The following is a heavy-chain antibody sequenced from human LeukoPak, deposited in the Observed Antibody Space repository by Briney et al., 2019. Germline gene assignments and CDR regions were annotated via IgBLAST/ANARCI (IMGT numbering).Heavy chain of an antibody. D-gene: IGHD3-22*01. CDR2: INPNSGGT. J-gene: IGHJ5*02. Sequence: ASVKVSCKASGYTFTGYYMHWVRQAPGQGLEWMGRINPNSGGTNYAQKLQGRVTMTTDTSTSTAYMELRSLRSDDTAVYYCAASSGYYYPNWFDPWGQGTLVTVSS. CDR1: GYTFTGYY. CDR3: AASSGYYYPNWFDP. V-gene: IGHV1-2*06.